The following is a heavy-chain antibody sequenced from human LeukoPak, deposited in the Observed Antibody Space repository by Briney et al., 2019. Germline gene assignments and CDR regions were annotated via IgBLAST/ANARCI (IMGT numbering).Heavy chain of an antibody. CDR2: IHYSGST. V-gene: IGHV4-59*01. Sequence: SETLSLTCTVSGGSIRSYYWSWIWQPPGKGLEWIGYIHYSGSTHYNPSLKSRVTISVDTSKNQVSLKLRSVTAADTAVYYCARTTEGYAGGPGYSYYYYMDVWGKGTTVTISS. CDR1: GGSIRSYY. J-gene: IGHJ6*03. D-gene: IGHD5-12*01. CDR3: ARTTEGYAGGPGYSYYYYMDV.